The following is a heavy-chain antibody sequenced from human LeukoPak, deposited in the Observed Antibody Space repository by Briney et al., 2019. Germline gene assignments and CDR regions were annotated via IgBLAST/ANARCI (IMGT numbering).Heavy chain of an antibody. CDR3: ARMHCSSTSCYGDY. Sequence: SGPMLVNPTQTLTLTCTFSGFSLSTSGMCVSWIRQPPGKALEWLARIDWDDDKYYSASLKTRLTISKDTPKNQVVLTMTNMDPVDTATYYCARMHCSSTSCYGDYWGQGTLVTVSS. CDR2: IDWDDDK. D-gene: IGHD2-2*01. J-gene: IGHJ4*02. V-gene: IGHV2-70*11. CDR1: GFSLSTSGMC.